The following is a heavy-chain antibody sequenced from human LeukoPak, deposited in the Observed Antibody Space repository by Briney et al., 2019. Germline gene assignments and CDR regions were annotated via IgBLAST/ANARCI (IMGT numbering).Heavy chain of an antibody. CDR1: GFTFSNAW. J-gene: IGHJ4*02. CDR2: IKSKTDGGTT. V-gene: IGHV3-15*01. D-gene: IGHD6-19*01. CDR3: TTEIAVAGTFDY. Sequence: PGRSLRLSCAASGFTFSNAWMSWVRQAPGKGLEWVGRIKSKTDGGTTDYAAPVKGRFTISRDDSKNTLYLQMNSLKTEDTAVYYCTTEIAVAGTFDYWGQGTLVTVSS.